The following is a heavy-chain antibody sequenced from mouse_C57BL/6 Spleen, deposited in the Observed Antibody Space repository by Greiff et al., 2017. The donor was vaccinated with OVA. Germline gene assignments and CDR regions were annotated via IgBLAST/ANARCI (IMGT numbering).Heavy chain of an antibody. V-gene: IGHV1-15*01. Sequence: QVQLQQSGAELVRPGASVTLSCKASGYTFTDYEMHWVKQTPVHGLEWIGAIDPETGGTAYNQKFKGKAILTADKSSSTAYMELRSLTSKDSAVYYCTSPRDSNYFDYWGQGTTLTVSS. J-gene: IGHJ2*01. CDR2: IDPETGGT. D-gene: IGHD2-5*01. CDR3: TSPRDSNYFDY. CDR1: GYTFTDYE.